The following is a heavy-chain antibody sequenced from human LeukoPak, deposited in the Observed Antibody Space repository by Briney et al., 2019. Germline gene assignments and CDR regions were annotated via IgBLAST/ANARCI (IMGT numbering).Heavy chain of an antibody. J-gene: IGHJ4*02. V-gene: IGHV4-4*07. CDR2: IYTSGST. CDR3: ARSSIAARPGYFDY. D-gene: IGHD6-6*01. CDR1: GGSISSYY. Sequence: SETLSLTCTVSGGSISSYYWSWIRQPAGKGLEWIGRIYTSGSTNYKSSLQSRVTMSVDTSKNQFSLKLSSVTAADTAVYYCARSSIAARPGYFDYWGQGTLVTVSS.